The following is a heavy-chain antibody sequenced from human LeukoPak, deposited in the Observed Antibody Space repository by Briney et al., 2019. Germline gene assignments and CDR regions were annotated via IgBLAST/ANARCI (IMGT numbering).Heavy chain of an antibody. D-gene: IGHD3-10*01. CDR2: ISYDGSNK. V-gene: IGHV3-30*04. J-gene: IGHJ5*02. CDR1: GFTFSSYA. CDR3: AKDALWFGELKDWFDP. Sequence: PGRSLRLSCAASGFTFSSYAMHWVRQAPGKGLEWVAVISYDGSNKYYADSVKGRFTISRDNSKNTLYLQMNSLRAEDTAVYYCAKDALWFGELKDWFDPWGQGTLVTVSS.